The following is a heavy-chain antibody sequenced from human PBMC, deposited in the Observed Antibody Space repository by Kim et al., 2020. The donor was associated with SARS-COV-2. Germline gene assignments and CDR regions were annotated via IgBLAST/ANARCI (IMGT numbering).Heavy chain of an antibody. Sequence: TYAQGFTGRFVFSLDTSVSTAYLQISSLKAEDTAVYYCASNVLPWFGEADYWGQGTLVTVSS. J-gene: IGHJ4*02. V-gene: IGHV7-4-1*02. D-gene: IGHD3-10*01. CDR3: ASNVLPWFGEADY.